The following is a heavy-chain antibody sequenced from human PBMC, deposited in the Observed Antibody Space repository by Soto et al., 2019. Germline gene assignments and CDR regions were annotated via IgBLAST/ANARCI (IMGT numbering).Heavy chain of an antibody. CDR2: IYYSGST. CDR3: ARYLPLPYSSSFYFDY. D-gene: IGHD6-6*01. Sequence: QLQLQESGPGLVKPSETLSLTCTVSGGSISSSRYYWGWIRQPPGKGLEWIGSIYYSGSTYYNPSLKSRVTISVDTSNNQFSLKLDSVTAADTAVYYCARYLPLPYSSSFYFDYWGQGTLVPVSS. V-gene: IGHV4-39*01. J-gene: IGHJ4*02. CDR1: GGSISSSRYY.